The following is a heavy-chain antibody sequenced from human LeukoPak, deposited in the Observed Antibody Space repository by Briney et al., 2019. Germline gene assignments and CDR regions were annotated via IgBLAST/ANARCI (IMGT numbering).Heavy chain of an antibody. CDR1: RFTFSTYA. V-gene: IGHV3-30*04. J-gene: IGHJ5*02. CDR2: IRYDGSAY. CDR3: ARDVWFGDYRWFDP. Sequence: GGSLRLSCAASRFTFSTYAIHWVRQPPGKGLEWVAVIRYDGSAYSYADSVKGRFTISRDNSKNTLYLQMSSLRAEDTAVYFCARDVWFGDYRWFDPWGQGTLVTVSS. D-gene: IGHD3-10*01.